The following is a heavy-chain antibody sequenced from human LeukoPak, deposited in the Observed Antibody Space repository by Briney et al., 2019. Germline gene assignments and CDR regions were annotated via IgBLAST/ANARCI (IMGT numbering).Heavy chain of an antibody. V-gene: IGHV4-39*07. J-gene: IGHJ4*02. CDR2: IYYSGNT. Sequence: SETLSLTCTVSGSSITNYYWGWIRQAPGKGLEWIGSIYYSGNTYYNSSLKSRVTISVDKSKNQFSLKLSSVTAADTAVFYCARVLRGGLEYFDYWGQGTLVTVSS. CDR3: ARVLRGGLEYFDY. CDR1: GSSITNYY.